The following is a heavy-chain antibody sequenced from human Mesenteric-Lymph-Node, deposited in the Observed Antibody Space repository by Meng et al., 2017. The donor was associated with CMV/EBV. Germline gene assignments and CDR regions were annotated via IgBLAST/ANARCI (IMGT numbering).Heavy chain of an antibody. CDR2: VNSDGSTT. CDR3: ARGSSRITMKVAVY. CDR1: GFTFSTYW. D-gene: IGHD3-22*01. Sequence: GESLKISCAASGFTFSTYWMHWVRQAPGKGLVWVSCVNSDGSTTSYADSVKGRFAISRDNSKNTLYLQMNSLRAEDTAVYYCARGSSRITMKVAVYWGQGTLVTVSS. V-gene: IGHV3-74*01. J-gene: IGHJ4*02.